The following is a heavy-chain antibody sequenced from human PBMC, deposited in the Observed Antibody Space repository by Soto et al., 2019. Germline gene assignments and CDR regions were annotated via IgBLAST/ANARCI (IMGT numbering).Heavy chain of an antibody. J-gene: IGHJ4*02. V-gene: IGHV1-8*01. CDR1: GYTFTSYD. CDR3: VRLFYYGSGSWVE. D-gene: IGHD3-10*01. Sequence: QVQLVQSGAEVKKPGASVKVSCKASGYTFTSYDINWVRQATGQGLEWMGWVNPNNGHTVYAQKFQGRVTMTRNTSISTAYIELDSLRSEDTSVYYCVRLFYYGSGSWVEWGQGTLVTVSS. CDR2: VNPNNGHT.